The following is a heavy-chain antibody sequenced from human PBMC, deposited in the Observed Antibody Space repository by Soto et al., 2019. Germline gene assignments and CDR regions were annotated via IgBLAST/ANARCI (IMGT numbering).Heavy chain of an antibody. J-gene: IGHJ6*02. CDR3: TKAQEAASSTQYYHGMDV. Sequence: GESLRLSCAVSGFTFDNYTMHWVRQAPGRGLEWVSLSSWDGGSSHYADSVKGRFTVSRGNSKNSLYLHMNSLRTEDTALYYCTKAQEAASSTQYYHGMDVWGQGTTVTVSS. CDR1: GFTFDNYT. V-gene: IGHV3-43*01. D-gene: IGHD6-13*01. CDR2: SSWDGGSS.